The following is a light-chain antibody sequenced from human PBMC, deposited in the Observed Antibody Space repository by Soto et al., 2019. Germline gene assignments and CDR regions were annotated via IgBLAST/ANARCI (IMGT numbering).Light chain of an antibody. V-gene: IGKV4-1*01. CDR1: QNLLFTSNNKNS. J-gene: IGKJ2*01. Sequence: DVVRTQSPATLAVSMGERAAINCKSSQNLLFTSNNKNSLAWYQQKPGQPPKLLIYWASTRESGAPDRFSGSGSGRDFTLTISSLQAEDVAVYYCQQYHTTPNNFGQGTKLEIK. CDR3: QQYHTTPNN. CDR2: WAS.